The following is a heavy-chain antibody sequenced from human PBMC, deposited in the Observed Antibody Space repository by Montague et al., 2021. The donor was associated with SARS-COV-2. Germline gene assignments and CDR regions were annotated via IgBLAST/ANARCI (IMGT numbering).Heavy chain of an antibody. CDR1: GDSIKNDRYY. J-gene: IGHJ3*01. CDR2: IYYSEST. D-gene: IGHD2-21*01. CDR3: AREGAYGDYEDAFDV. Sequence: SETLSLTCSVSGDSIKNDRYYWAWIRQPPGKGLEWIGYIYYSESTNYNPSLKSRVTISLDTPKNQIFLKLKSVTAADTALYYCAREGAYGDYEDAFDVWGQGTLVIVSS. V-gene: IGHV4-61*01.